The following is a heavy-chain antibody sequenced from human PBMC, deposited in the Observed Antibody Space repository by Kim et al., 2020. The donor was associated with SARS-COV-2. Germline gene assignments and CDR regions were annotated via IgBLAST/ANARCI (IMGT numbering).Heavy chain of an antibody. D-gene: IGHD4-17*01. J-gene: IGHJ4*02. CDR2: INPNSGGT. V-gene: IGHV1-2*02. Sequence: ASVKVSCKASGYTFTGYYMHWVRQAPGQGLEWMGWINPNSGGTNYAQKFQGRVTMTRDTSISTAYMELSRLRSDDTAVYYCARLTSHHTVTTRYYFDYWGQGTLVTVSS. CDR3: ARLTSHHTVTTRYYFDY. CDR1: GYTFTGYY.